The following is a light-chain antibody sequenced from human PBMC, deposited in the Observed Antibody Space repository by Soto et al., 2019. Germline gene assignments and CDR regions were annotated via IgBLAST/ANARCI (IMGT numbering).Light chain of an antibody. Sequence: QSALTQPASVSGSPEQSITISCTGTSSDVGGYNYVSWYQQHPGKAPKLMIYDVSNRPSGVSNRFSGSKSGNTASLTISGLQAEDEADYYCSSYTSSSRYVFGTGTKVTVL. CDR1: SSDVGGYNY. J-gene: IGLJ1*01. V-gene: IGLV2-14*01. CDR3: SSYTSSSRYV. CDR2: DVS.